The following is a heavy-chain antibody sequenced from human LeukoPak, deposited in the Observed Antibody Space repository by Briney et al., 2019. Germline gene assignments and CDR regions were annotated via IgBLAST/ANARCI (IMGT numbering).Heavy chain of an antibody. D-gene: IGHD3-22*01. V-gene: IGHV1-46*01. CDR3: ARGSTPSYYYDSSGHFDY. Sequence: ASVKVSCKASGYTFTSYGITWVRQAPGQGLEWVGVINPSGGTTNYAQKFQGRVTMTRDTSTSTVYMELSSLRSEDTAVYYCARGSTPSYYYDSSGHFDYWGQGTLVTVSS. CDR2: INPSGGTT. CDR1: GYTFTSYG. J-gene: IGHJ4*02.